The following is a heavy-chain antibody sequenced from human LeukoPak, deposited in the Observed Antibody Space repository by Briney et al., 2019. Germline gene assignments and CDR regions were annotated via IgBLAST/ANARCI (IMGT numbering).Heavy chain of an antibody. CDR1: GFTFSHYW. Sequence: PGGSLRLSCAVSGFTFSHYWMHWVRQAPGKGLVWVSRTSGDGSSTTYADSVKGQFTISRDNAKNTLYLQMSSLTAEDTAVYFCARTSTGGYFDYWGQGAVVTVSS. J-gene: IGHJ4*02. CDR2: TSGDGSST. V-gene: IGHV3-74*01. CDR3: ARTSTGGYFDY.